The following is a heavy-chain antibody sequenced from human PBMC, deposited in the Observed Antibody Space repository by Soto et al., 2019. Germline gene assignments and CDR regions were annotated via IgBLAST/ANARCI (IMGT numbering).Heavy chain of an antibody. CDR2: IYYSGST. D-gene: IGHD3-9*01. V-gene: IGHV4-61*01. J-gene: IGHJ6*02. CDR3: ARDGPRTSYIMDV. Sequence: QVQLQESGPGLVKPSETLSLTCTVSGGSVSSGSYYWSWIRQPPGKGLEWIGYIYYSGSTNYNPSLKGRVTISVDTSKNQFSLKLSSVTAADTAVYYCARDGPRTSYIMDVWGQGTTVTVSS. CDR1: GGSVSSGSYY.